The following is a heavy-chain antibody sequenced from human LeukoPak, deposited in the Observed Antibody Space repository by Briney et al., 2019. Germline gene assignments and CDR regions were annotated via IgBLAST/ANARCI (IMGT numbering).Heavy chain of an antibody. V-gene: IGHV4-38-2*01. J-gene: IGHJ5*02. D-gene: IGHD5/OR15-5a*01. Sequence: PGGSLRLSCAASGFTFSSYSMNWVRQAPGKGLEWVGSIYYSGETYYNPSLKSRVTIFVDTSKNQFSLRVISVTAADTAVYYCARIRSVSNWLDPWGQGTLVTASS. CDR1: GFTFSSYS. CDR3: ARIRSVSNWLDP. CDR2: IYYSGET.